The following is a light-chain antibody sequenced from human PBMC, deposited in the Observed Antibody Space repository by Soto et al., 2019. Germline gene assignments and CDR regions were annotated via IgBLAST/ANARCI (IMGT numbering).Light chain of an antibody. CDR2: DAS. Sequence: DIQMTQSPSTLSASVGDRVTITCRASQSIVRWLAWYQQKPGKAPKLLIYDASSLESGVPSRFSGSGSGTEFTLTISSLQPDDFASYYCQQLDRYPFTFGGGTKVEI. V-gene: IGKV1-5*01. CDR3: QQLDRYPFT. J-gene: IGKJ4*01. CDR1: QSIVRW.